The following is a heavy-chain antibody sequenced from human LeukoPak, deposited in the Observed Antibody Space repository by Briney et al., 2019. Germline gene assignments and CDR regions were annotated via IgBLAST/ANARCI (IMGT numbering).Heavy chain of an antibody. Sequence: PGRSLRLSCAASGFTFSSYGMHWVRQAPGKGLEWVAVISYDGSNKYYADSVKGRFTISRDNSKNTLYLQMNSLRAEDTVVYYCAKDDYGDYDYYYGMDVWGQGTTVTVSS. CDR1: GFTFSSYG. V-gene: IGHV3-30*18. CDR2: ISYDGSNK. D-gene: IGHD4-17*01. CDR3: AKDDYGDYDYYYGMDV. J-gene: IGHJ6*02.